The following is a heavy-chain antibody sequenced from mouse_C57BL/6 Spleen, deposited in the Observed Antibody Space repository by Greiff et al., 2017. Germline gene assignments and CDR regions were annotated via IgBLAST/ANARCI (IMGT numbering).Heavy chain of an antibody. D-gene: IGHD2-5*01. J-gene: IGHJ1*03. CDR2: INPSNGGP. V-gene: IGHV1-53*01. CDR3: ARSYYSNFYWYFDV. CDR1: GYTFTSYW. Sequence: QVQLQQPGTELVKPGASVKLSCKASGYTFTSYWMHWVKQRPGQGLEWIGNINPSNGGPNYNEKFKSKATLTVDKSSSTAYMQLSSLTSEDSAVYYCARSYYSNFYWYFDVWGTGTTVTVSS.